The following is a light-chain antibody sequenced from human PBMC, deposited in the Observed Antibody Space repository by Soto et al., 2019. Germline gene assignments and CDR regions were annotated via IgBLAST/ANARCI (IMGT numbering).Light chain of an antibody. CDR1: SSDVGRYNY. V-gene: IGLV2-14*03. J-gene: IGLJ1*01. Sequence: QSVLTQPASVSGSPGQSITISCTGTSSDVGRYNYVSWYQQHPGKAPKLMIYDVNTRPSGVSNRFSGSKSGNTASLTISGLQAEYEADYYCSSFTASTTQVFGPGTKLTVL. CDR3: SSFTASTTQV. CDR2: DVN.